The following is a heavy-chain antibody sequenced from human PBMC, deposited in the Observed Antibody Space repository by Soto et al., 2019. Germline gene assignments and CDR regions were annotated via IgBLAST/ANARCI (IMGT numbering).Heavy chain of an antibody. CDR1: GGSISSYY. CDR3: ARRELAAGIFWFVS. V-gene: IGHV4-59*08. J-gene: IGHJ5*01. D-gene: IGHD1-26*01. Sequence: QVQLQESGPGLVKPSETLSLTCTVSGGSISSYYWSWIRQPPGQGLERIGFIYYSGSTNYNHSLRIRVSISEDPSKNLFALKLSSVTAADTAVYCCARRELAAGIFWFVSWGQGTLVTVSS. CDR2: IYYSGST.